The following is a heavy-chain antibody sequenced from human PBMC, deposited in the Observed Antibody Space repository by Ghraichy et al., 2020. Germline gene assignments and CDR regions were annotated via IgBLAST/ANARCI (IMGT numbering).Heavy chain of an antibody. CDR3: ARHWSTPIWYFDL. CDR1: GGSISSYY. CDR2: IYYSGST. J-gene: IGHJ2*01. V-gene: IGHV4-59*08. Sequence: SETLSLTCTVSGGSISSYYWSWIRQPPGKGLEWIGYIYYSGSTKYNPSLKSRVTISVDTSKNQFSLKLSSVTAADTAVYYCARHWSTPIWYFDLWGRGTLVTVSS.